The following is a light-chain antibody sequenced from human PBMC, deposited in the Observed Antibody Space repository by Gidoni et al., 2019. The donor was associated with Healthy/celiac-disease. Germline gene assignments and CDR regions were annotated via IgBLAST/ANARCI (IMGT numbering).Light chain of an antibody. J-gene: IGKJ4*01. CDR1: QGIRID. Sequence: AIQMTQSPSSLSASVVDRGTITCRASQGIRIDVGWYQKKPGKATKLLISAASSLQSGVPSRFSGSGSGTDFTLTISSLQPEDFATYYYLQDYNYPFGGGTKVEIK. V-gene: IGKV1-6*01. CDR2: AAS. CDR3: LQDYNYP.